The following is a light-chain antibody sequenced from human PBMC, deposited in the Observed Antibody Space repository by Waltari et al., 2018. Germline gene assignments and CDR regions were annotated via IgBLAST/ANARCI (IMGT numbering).Light chain of an antibody. Sequence: ALVSPRSLSGPPREWFTFPCMETASVVGDKNYVSWYYQHPGNAPKLVIYDVTQRPSGVPDRFSGSRSGNSASLTISGLQAEDEADYYCCSYAGTWVFGGGTKLTVL. CDR3: CSYAGTWV. CDR1: ASVVGDKNY. V-gene: IGLV2-11*01. CDR2: DVT. J-gene: IGLJ3*02.